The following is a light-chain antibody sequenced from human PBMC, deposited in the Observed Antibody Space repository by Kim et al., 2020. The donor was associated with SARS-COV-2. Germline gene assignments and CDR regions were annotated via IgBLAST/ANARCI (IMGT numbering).Light chain of an antibody. CDR1: QSVSSH. CDR3: QQRSTWPV. V-gene: IGKV3-11*01. CDR2: DTS. J-gene: IGKJ4*01. Sequence: SLAPGERAPLSGRASQSVSSHFAWYQQKPGQAPRLLIYDTSNRATGIPARFSGSGSGTDFTLTISSLEPEDFAVYYCQQRSTWPVFGGGTKVDIK.